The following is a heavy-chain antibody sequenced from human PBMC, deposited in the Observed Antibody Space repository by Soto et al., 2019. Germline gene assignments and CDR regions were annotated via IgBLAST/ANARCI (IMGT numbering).Heavy chain of an antibody. V-gene: IGHV4-4*07. CDR3: AREGGYFDSSGSGVYHYHGVDV. Sequence: SETLSLTCTVSGGSISTYFWSWIRQPAGGGLEWIGRIYTTGSTNYNPSLKSRVTMSLDTSRNQFSLKLSSVTAAATAVYYCAREGGYFDSSGSGVYHYHGVDVWGQGTTVTVS. CDR1: GGSISTYF. D-gene: IGHD3-22*01. J-gene: IGHJ6*01. CDR2: IYTTGST.